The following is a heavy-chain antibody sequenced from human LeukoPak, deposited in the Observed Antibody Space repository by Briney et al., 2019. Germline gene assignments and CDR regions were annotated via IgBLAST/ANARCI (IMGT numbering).Heavy chain of an antibody. CDR2: ISGSGGST. CDR1: GFTFSSYA. D-gene: IGHD3-10*01. J-gene: IGHJ4*02. Sequence: PGGSLRLSCAASGFTFSSYAMSWVRQAPGKELEWVSAISGSGGSTYYADSVKGRFTISRDNSKNTLYLQMNSLRAEDTAVYYCAKDRMRVWFGELSPPDFDYWGQGTLVTVSS. V-gene: IGHV3-23*01. CDR3: AKDRMRVWFGELSPPDFDY.